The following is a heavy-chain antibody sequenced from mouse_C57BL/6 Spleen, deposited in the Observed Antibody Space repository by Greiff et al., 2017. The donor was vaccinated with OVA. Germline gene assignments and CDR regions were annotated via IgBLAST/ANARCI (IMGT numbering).Heavy chain of an antibody. CDR2: INPNNGGT. J-gene: IGHJ2*01. CDR3: ARYDYYGPFDD. Sequence: VHVKQSGPELVKPGASVKMSCKASGYTFTDYNMHWVKQSHGKSLEWIGYINPNNGGTSYNQKFKGKATLTVNKSSSTAYMELRSLTSEDSAVYYCARYDYYGPFDDWGQGTTLTVSS. V-gene: IGHV1-22*01. CDR1: GYTFTDYN. D-gene: IGHD1-1*01.